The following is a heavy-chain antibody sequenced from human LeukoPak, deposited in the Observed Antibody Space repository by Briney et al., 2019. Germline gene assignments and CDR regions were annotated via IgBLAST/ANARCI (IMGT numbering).Heavy chain of an antibody. CDR3: ASGWWFGEW. Sequence: GGSLRLSCVASGLTFTTYEMNWVRQAPGKGLEWLSYINSRGSTIHYADSVKGRFTISRDNAKNSLYLQMDSLRVEDTAVYFCASGWWFGEWWGQGTLVTVSS. CDR2: INSRGSTI. V-gene: IGHV3-48*03. CDR1: GLTFTTYE. J-gene: IGHJ4*02. D-gene: IGHD3-10*01.